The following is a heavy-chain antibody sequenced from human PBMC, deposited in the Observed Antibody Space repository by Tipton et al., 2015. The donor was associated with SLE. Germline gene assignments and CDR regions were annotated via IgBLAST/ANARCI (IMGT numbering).Heavy chain of an antibody. Sequence: SLRLSCTVSGGSISSNTWWNWVRQPPGMGLEWIGEIHHRGTTNYNPSLKGRPTISADTSKNQFSLKLSSVTAADTAVYYCARGGASVLIRNCYFDYWGQGSLVTVSS. J-gene: IGHJ4*01. D-gene: IGHD2-8*01. V-gene: IGHV4-4*02. CDR1: GGSISSNTW. CDR2: IHHRGTT. CDR3: ARGGASVLIRNCYFDY.